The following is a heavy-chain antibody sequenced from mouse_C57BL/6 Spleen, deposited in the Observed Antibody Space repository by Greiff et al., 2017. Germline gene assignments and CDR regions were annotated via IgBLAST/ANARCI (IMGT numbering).Heavy chain of an antibody. D-gene: IGHD1-1*01. CDR1: GFSLSTSGMG. CDR2: IYWDDDK. Sequence: QVTLKECGPGILQSSQTLSLTCSFSGFSLSTSGMGVSWIRQPSGKGLEWLAHIYWDDDKRYNPSLKSRLTISKDTSRNQVFLKITSVDTADTATYYCARSLFYYGSSYGFFDYWGQGTTLTVSS. CDR3: ARSLFYYGSSYGFFDY. V-gene: IGHV8-12*01. J-gene: IGHJ2*01.